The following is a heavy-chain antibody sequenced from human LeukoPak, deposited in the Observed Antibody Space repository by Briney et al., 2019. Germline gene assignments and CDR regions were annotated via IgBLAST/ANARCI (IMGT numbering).Heavy chain of an antibody. D-gene: IGHD5-18*01. CDR1: GFTFSSYW. V-gene: IGHV3-21*01. Sequence: PGGSLRLSCAASGFTFSSYWMNWVRQPPGKGLEWVSSISSTSKYIYYADSVKGRFTISRDNAKNSLFLQMNNLRVDDSAVYYCAREYTAMAYDYWGQGNLVTVSS. J-gene: IGHJ4*02. CDR3: AREYTAMAYDY. CDR2: ISSTSKYI.